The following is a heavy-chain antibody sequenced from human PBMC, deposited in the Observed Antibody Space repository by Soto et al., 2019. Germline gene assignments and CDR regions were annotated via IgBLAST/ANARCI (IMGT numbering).Heavy chain of an antibody. V-gene: IGHV4-59*12. CDR3: ASRLTTPFDY. D-gene: IGHD2-2*01. Sequence: SETLSLTCTVSGDSISSYYWTWIRQPPGKGLEWIGYIYYSGSSNYNPSLKSRVTMSVDTSKNQFSLKLSSVTAVDTAVYYCASRLTTPFDYWGQGTLVTVSS. CDR2: IYYSGSS. CDR1: GDSISSYY. J-gene: IGHJ4*02.